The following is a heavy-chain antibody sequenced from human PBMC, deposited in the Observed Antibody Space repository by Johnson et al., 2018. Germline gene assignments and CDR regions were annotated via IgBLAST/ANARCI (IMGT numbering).Heavy chain of an antibody. J-gene: IGHJ4*02. CDR2: ISSNGDT. D-gene: IGHD2-8*01. Sequence: VQLVQSGGGVVKPGNSLRLSCAASGFTFTSSWMHWVRQRPGKGLMWVSRISSNGDTRYADFVEGRFPISRDNAKNTLYMQMSSLRAEDTAVYYCVRNLGYCTNGVCFDFWGPGTLVTVSS. V-gene: IGHV3-74*02. CDR3: VRNLGYCTNGVCFDF. CDR1: GFTFTSSW.